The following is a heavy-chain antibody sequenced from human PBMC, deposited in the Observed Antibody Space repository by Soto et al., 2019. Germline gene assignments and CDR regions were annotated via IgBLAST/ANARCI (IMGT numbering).Heavy chain of an antibody. CDR1: GFTFSSYA. CDR2: ISGSGGST. Sequence: EVQLLESGGGLEQPGGSLRLSCAASGFTFSSYAMSWVRQAPGKGLEWVSAISGSGGSTVYLDSVKGRFTISRDNSKNTLYLQMNSLRAEDTAVYYCANPYCSSTSCYHYYYAMDVWGQGTTVTVSS. CDR3: ANPYCSSTSCYHYYYAMDV. D-gene: IGHD2-2*01. V-gene: IGHV3-23*01. J-gene: IGHJ6*02.